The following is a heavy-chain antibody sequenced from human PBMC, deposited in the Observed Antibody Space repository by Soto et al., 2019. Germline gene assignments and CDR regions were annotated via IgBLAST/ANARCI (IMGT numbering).Heavy chain of an antibody. CDR2: IYYSGST. D-gene: IGHD4-17*01. J-gene: IGHJ5*02. Sequence: PSETLSLTCTVSGGSISSYYWSWIRQPPGKGLEWIGSIYYSGSTNYSPSLKSRVTISVDTSKNQFSLKLSSVTAADTAVYYCARAWTTVTTMGWFDPWGQGTLVTVSS. CDR3: ARAWTTVTTMGWFDP. V-gene: IGHV4-59*01. CDR1: GGSISSYY.